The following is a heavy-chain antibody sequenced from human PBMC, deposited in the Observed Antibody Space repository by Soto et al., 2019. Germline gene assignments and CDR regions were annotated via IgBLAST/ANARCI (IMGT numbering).Heavy chain of an antibody. CDR3: ASGDVVAALDY. Sequence: QVQLQQWGAGLLKPSETLSLTCAVYGGSFSGYYWSWIRQPPGKGLEWIGEINHSGSTNYNPSLKSRVTISVDTSKNQFSLKLSSVTAADTAVYYCASGDVVAALDYWGQGTLVTVSS. CDR1: GGSFSGYY. CDR2: INHSGST. D-gene: IGHD2-15*01. J-gene: IGHJ4*02. V-gene: IGHV4-34*01.